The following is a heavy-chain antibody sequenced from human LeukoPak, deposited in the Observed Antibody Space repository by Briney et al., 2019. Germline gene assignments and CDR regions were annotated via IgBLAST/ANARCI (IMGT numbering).Heavy chain of an antibody. D-gene: IGHD3-22*01. J-gene: IGHJ4*02. CDR1: GFTFSSYA. V-gene: IGHV3-23*01. CDR3: AKDPSDSSGYYYLLGDY. CDR2: ISGSGGST. Sequence: PGGSLRLSCAASGFTFSSYAMSWVRQAPGKGLEWVSAISGSGGSTYYADSVKGRFTISRDNSKNTLYLQMNSLRAEDTAVYYCAKDPSDSSGYYYLLGDYWGQGTLVTVSS.